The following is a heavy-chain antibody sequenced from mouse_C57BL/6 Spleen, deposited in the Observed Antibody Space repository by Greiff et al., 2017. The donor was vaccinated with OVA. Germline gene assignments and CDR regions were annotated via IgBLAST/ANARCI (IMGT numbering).Heavy chain of an antibody. CDR3: EVAEDY. CDR2: IYPGSGST. CDR1: GYTFTSYW. J-gene: IGHJ2*01. D-gene: IGHD1-1*02. Sequence: QVQLQQPGAELVKPGASVQMSCKASGYTFTSYWITWVKQRPGQGLEWIGDIYPGSGSTNYNEKFKSKATLTVDTSSSPASMQLISLTSEDSAVYYCEVAEDYWGQGTTLTVSS. V-gene: IGHV1-55*01.